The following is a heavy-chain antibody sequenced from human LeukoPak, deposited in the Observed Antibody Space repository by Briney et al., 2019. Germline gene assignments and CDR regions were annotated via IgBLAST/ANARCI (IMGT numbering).Heavy chain of an antibody. CDR2: ISGDGGGT. CDR1: GFTFDDCA. CDR3: AKARVGSKWDSVDY. V-gene: IGHV3-43*02. J-gene: IGHJ4*02. Sequence: PGGSLRLSCAASGFTFDDCAMHWVRQAPGKGLEWVSLISGDGGGTYYADSVKGRFTTSRDNSKNSLYLQMNSLRTEDTALYYCAKARVGSKWDSVDYWGQGILVTVSS. D-gene: IGHD1-26*01.